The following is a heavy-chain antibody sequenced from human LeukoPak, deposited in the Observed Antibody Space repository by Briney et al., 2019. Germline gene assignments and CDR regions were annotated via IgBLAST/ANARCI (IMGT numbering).Heavy chain of an antibody. CDR3: ARSPSIAATGRNYNWFDP. D-gene: IGHD6-13*01. V-gene: IGHV1-46*01. CDR1: GYTFTSYY. CDR2: INPSGGST. J-gene: IGHJ5*02. Sequence: GASVKVSCKASGYTFTSYYIHWVRQAPRQGLEWMGMINPSGGSTNYAQKFQGRVTISVDTSKNQFSLKLSSVAAADTAVYYCARSPSIAATGRNYNWFDPWGQGTLVTVSS.